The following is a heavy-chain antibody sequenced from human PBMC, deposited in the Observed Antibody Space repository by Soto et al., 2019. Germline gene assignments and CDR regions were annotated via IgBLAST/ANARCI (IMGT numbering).Heavy chain of an antibody. CDR2: ISHDSRKK. J-gene: IGHJ6*02. D-gene: IGHD6-13*01. V-gene: IGHV3-30*04. Sequence: GALRVSGAASVFSXRSYVMHWVRQXPGKGLEWVAVISHDSRKKYYGDSVKGRFTISRDNSKNTVYLQMNSLRVEDTAIYYCARDRAGTNYYGMDVWGQGTTVTVSS. CDR3: ARDRAGTNYYGMDV. CDR1: VFSXRSYV.